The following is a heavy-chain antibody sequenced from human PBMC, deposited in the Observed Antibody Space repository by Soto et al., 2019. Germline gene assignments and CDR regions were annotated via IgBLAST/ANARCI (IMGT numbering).Heavy chain of an antibody. D-gene: IGHD5-12*01. Sequence: QITLKESGPTLVKPTQTLTLTCTFSGFSLSTSGVGVRWIRQPPGKALEWLALIYWDDDKRYSPSLKSRLTITNDTSKNHVVLTMTNMDPVDTATYYCAHVYGGYDDFAYWGQGTLVTVSS. V-gene: IGHV2-5*02. CDR1: GFSLSTSGVG. CDR3: AHVYGGYDDFAY. CDR2: IYWDDDK. J-gene: IGHJ4*02.